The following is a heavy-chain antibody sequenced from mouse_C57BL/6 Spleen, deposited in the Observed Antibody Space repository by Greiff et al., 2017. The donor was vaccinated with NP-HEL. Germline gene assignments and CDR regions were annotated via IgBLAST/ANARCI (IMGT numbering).Heavy chain of an antibody. J-gene: IGHJ4*01. CDR2: IYPGGGDT. CDR1: GYTFTNSW. Sequence: QVQLKQSGPELVKPGTSVKISCKASGYTFTNSWMNWAKQRPGKGLEWIGRIYPGGGDTNYNEKFKGKATLTADKSSSTAYMQFSSLTSEDSAIADCVRTRAGYYDMDYWGQGTSVTVSS. D-gene: IGHD3-3*01. V-gene: IGHV1-63*01. CDR3: VRTRAGYYDMDY.